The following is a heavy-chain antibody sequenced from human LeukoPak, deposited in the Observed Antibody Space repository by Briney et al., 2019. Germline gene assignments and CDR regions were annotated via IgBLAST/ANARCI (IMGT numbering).Heavy chain of an antibody. D-gene: IGHD2-2*01. CDR3: ARDFCSSTSCYGWGYYYMDV. J-gene: IGHJ6*03. Sequence: PGGSLRLSCAASGFTFSDYYMSWIRQAPGKGLEWVSYISSSGSTIYYADSVKGRFTISRDNAKNSLYLQMNSLRAEDTAVYYCARDFCSSTSCYGWGYYYMDVWGKGTTVTVSS. CDR1: GFTFSDYY. CDR2: ISSSGSTI. V-gene: IGHV3-11*04.